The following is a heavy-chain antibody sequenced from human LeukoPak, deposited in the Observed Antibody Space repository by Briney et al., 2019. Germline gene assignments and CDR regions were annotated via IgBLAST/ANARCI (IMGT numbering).Heavy chain of an antibody. CDR1: GGSISSYY. J-gene: IGHJ3*02. Sequence: PSETLSLTCTVSGGSISSYYWSWIRQPPRKGLEWIAYLFYSGSTDYNPSLESRVTISVDTSKNQFSLKLRSVTAADAAVYYCARGYSGHYYAFDIWGQGTMVTVSS. V-gene: IGHV4-59*01. D-gene: IGHD1-26*01. CDR3: ARGYSGHYYAFDI. CDR2: LFYSGST.